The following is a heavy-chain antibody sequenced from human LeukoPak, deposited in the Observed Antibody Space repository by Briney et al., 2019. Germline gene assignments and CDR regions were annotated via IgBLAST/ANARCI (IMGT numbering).Heavy chain of an antibody. D-gene: IGHD5-18*01. CDR1: GGSLSEFY. CDR2: INHSGST. J-gene: IGHJ4*02. Sequence: PSETLSLTCAVSGGSLSEFYWTWIRQPPGKGLEWIGEINHSGSTNYNPSLKSRVTISVDTSKNQFSLKLSSVTAADTAVYYCARRYSYGHFDYWGQGTLVTVSS. V-gene: IGHV4-34*01. CDR3: ARRYSYGHFDY.